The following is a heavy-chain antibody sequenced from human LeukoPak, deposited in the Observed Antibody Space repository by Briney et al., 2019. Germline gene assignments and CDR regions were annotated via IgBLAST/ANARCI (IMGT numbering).Heavy chain of an antibody. CDR2: ISSSSSTI. CDR3: ARDTVVTPDYFDY. J-gene: IGHJ4*02. V-gene: IGHV3-48*01. CDR1: GFTFSSYS. D-gene: IGHD4-23*01. Sequence: GGSLRLSCAASGFTFSSYSMNWVRQAPGKGLEWVSYISSSSSTIYYADSVKGRFTISRDNAKNSLYLQMNSLRAEDTAVYYCARDTVVTPDYFDYWGQGTLVTVSS.